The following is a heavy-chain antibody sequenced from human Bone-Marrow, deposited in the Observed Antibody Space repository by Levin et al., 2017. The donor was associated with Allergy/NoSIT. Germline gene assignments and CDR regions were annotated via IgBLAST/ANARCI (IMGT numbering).Heavy chain of an antibody. CDR3: ARGRSGNYVALFEY. CDR1: GDSVSSTSAA. Sequence: SQTLSLPCAISGDSVSSTSAAWNWIRQSPSRGLEWLGRTYYRSKWYNDYAESVKSRININPDTSKSQVSLQLNSVTPEDTAVYYCARGRSGNYVALFEYWGQGTLVTVSS. J-gene: IGHJ4*02. CDR2: TYYRSKWYN. D-gene: IGHD1-7*01. V-gene: IGHV6-1*01.